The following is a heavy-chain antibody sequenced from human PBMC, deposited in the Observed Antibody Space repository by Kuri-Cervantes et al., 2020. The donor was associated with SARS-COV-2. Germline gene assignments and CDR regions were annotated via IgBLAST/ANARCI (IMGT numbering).Heavy chain of an antibody. D-gene: IGHD2-8*02. CDR2: IYYSGST. CDR1: GGSISSSSYY. Sequence: ESLKISCTVSGGSISSSSYYWGWIRQPPGKGLEWIGSIYYSGSTYYNPSLKSRVTISVDTSKNQFSLKLSSVTAADTAVYYCAGVPANWWKGAFDIWGQGTMVTVSS. J-gene: IGHJ3*02. V-gene: IGHV4-39*01. CDR3: AGVPANWWKGAFDI.